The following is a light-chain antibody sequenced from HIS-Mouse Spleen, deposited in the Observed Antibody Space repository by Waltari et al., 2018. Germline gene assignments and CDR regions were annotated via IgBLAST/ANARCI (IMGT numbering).Light chain of an antibody. CDR3: CSYAGSYTWV. Sequence: QSALTQPRSVSGSPGQSVTISCTGTSSDVGGYNYVSWYQQHPGKAPKLMIYDVGKRPSGVPGRFSGSKSGNTASLTISGLQAEDEADYYCCSYAGSYTWVFGGGTKLTVL. CDR2: DVG. V-gene: IGLV2-11*01. J-gene: IGLJ3*02. CDR1: SSDVGGYNY.